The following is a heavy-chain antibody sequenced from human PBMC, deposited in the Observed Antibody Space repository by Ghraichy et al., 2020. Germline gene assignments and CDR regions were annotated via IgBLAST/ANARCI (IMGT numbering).Heavy chain of an antibody. D-gene: IGHD2-2*01. J-gene: IGHJ3*02. V-gene: IGHV4-31*03. CDR2: IYYSGST. CDR1: GGSISSGGYY. CDR3: AREGEGYQLLDAFDI. Sequence: SETLSLTCTVSGGSISSGGYYWSWIRQHPGKGLEWIGYIYYSGSTYYNPSLKSRVTISVDTSKNQFSLKLSSVTAADTAVYYCAREGEGYQLLDAFDIWGQGTMVTVSS.